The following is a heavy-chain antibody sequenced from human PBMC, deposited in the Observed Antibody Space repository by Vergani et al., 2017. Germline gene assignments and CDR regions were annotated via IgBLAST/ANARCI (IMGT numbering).Heavy chain of an antibody. V-gene: IGHV1-69*02. Sequence: QVQLVQSGAEVKKPGSSVKVSCKASGGTFSSYTISWVRQAPGQGLEWMGRIIPILGIANYAQKFQGRVTITADESTSTDYMELSSLRSEDTAVYYCARAAVYYDSSGYFLGYYFDYWGQGTLVTVSS. CDR2: IIPILGIA. J-gene: IGHJ4*02. CDR1: GGTFSSYT. D-gene: IGHD3-22*01. CDR3: ARAAVYYDSSGYFLGYYFDY.